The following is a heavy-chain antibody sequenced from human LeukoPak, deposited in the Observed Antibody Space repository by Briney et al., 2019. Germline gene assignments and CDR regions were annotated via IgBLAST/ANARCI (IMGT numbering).Heavy chain of an antibody. J-gene: IGHJ4*02. CDR3: ARHLHRMITFGGVIANSNDY. Sequence: PSETLSLTCTVSGGSISSSSYSWGWIRQPPGKGLEWIGSIYYSGSTYYNPSLKSRVTISVDTSKNQFSLKLSSVTAADTAVYYCARHLHRMITFGGVIANSNDYWGQGTLVTVSS. CDR1: GGSISSSSYS. CDR2: IYYSGST. V-gene: IGHV4-39*01. D-gene: IGHD3-16*02.